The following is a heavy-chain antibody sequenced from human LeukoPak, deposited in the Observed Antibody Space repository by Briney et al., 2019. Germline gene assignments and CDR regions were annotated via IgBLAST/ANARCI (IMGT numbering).Heavy chain of an antibody. V-gene: IGHV3-53*01. Sequence: GGSLRLSCEASGFTVSSTFMSWVRQAPGGRLEWVSALYSDGRTYYADSVRGRFTISRDNSKNTLYLQMNSLRAEDTAVYYCARGDNWNGVGAFDVWGQGTLVTVSS. CDR1: GFTVSSTF. CDR3: ARGDNWNGVGAFDV. CDR2: LYSDGRT. D-gene: IGHD1-20*01. J-gene: IGHJ3*01.